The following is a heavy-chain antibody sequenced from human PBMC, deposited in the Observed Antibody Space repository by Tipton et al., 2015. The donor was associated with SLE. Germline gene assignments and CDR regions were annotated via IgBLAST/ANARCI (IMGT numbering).Heavy chain of an antibody. CDR2: IYHNGNT. J-gene: IGHJ4*02. V-gene: IGHV4-4*02. Sequence: TLSLTCAVSGGSIVRSNWWNWVRQTPEKGLEWIGQIYHNGNTTYNPSLKSRVTISVDTSKNQFSLKLSSVTAADTAVYYCAREGSSWYYFDYWGQGTLVTVSS. CDR3: AREGSSWYYFDY. CDR1: GGSIVRSNW. D-gene: IGHD6-13*01.